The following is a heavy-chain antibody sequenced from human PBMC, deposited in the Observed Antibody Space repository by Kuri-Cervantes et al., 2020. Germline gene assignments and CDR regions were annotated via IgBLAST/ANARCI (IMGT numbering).Heavy chain of an antibody. CDR3: ARTSGPDIFDFDY. Sequence: SVKVSCKASGYTFTSYYMHWVRQAPGQGLEWMGGIIPIFGTANYAQKFQGRVTITADESTSTAYMELSSLRFEDTAVYYCARTSGPDIFDFDYWGQGTLVTVSS. J-gene: IGHJ4*02. CDR2: IIPIFGTA. V-gene: IGHV1-69*13. CDR1: GYTFTSYY. D-gene: IGHD3-9*01.